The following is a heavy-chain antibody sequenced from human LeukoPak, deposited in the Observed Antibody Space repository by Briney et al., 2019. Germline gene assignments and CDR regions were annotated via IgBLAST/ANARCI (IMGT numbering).Heavy chain of an antibody. CDR3: AKAGTYCSGGSCYWIDY. J-gene: IGHJ4*02. D-gene: IGHD2-15*01. Sequence: GGSLRLSCAASGFTFSSYAMSWVRQAPGKGLEWVSAISGSGGSTYCADSVKGRFTISRDNSKNTLYLQMNSLRAEDTAVYYCAKAGTYCSGGSCYWIDYWGQGTLVTVSS. V-gene: IGHV3-23*01. CDR2: ISGSGGST. CDR1: GFTFSSYA.